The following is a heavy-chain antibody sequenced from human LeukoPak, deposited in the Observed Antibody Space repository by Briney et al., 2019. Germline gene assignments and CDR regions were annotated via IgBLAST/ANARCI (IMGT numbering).Heavy chain of an antibody. CDR3: TSPPSTVIPYYYYYMDV. D-gene: IGHD4-11*01. V-gene: IGHV3-15*01. CDR1: GFTFSNAW. CDR2: IKSKTDGGTT. Sequence: GGSLRLSCAASGFTFSNAWMSWVRQAPGKGLEWVGRIKSKTDGGTTDYAAPVKGRFTISRDDSKNTLYLQMNSLKTEDTAVYYCTSPPSTVIPYYYYYMDVSGKGTTVTVSS. J-gene: IGHJ6*03.